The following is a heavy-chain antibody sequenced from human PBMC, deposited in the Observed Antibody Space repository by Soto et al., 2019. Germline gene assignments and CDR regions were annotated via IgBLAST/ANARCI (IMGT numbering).Heavy chain of an antibody. D-gene: IGHD3-3*01. Sequence: GGSLRLSCSASGFTFSSYAMHWVRQAPGKGLEYVSAISSNGGSTYYADSVKGRFTISRDNSKNTLYLQMSSLRAEDTAVYYCAKGYDFWSGYYTFPRNYYYYGMDVWGQGTTVTVSS. J-gene: IGHJ6*02. CDR1: GFTFSSYA. CDR3: AKGYDFWSGYYTFPRNYYYYGMDV. CDR2: ISSNGGST. V-gene: IGHV3-64D*08.